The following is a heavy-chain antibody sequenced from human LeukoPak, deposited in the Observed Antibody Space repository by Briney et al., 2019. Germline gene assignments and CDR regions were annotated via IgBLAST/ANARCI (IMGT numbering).Heavy chain of an antibody. CDR3: ARDRGITVADAFDI. D-gene: IGHD3-3*01. CDR2: ITWNGGST. CDR1: GFTFDDHG. J-gene: IGHJ3*02. Sequence: GGSLRLSCAASGFTFDDHGMSWVRHVPGKGLEWVSGITWNGGSTVYVDSVEGRFPISRDNAKNSLYLQMNSLRAEDTALYYCARDRGITVADAFDIWGQGTMVTVSS. V-gene: IGHV3-20*04.